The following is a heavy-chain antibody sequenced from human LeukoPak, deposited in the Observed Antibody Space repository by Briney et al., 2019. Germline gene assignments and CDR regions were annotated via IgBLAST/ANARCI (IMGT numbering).Heavy chain of an antibody. CDR1: GGSISSYY. D-gene: IGHD5-24*01. CDR3: ARDDGYNYFDY. Sequence: SETLSLTCTVSGGSISSYYWSWLRQPPGKGLEWIGYIYYSGSTNYNPSLKSRVTISVDTSKNQFSLKLSSVTAADTAVYYCARDDGYNYFDYWGQGTLVTVSS. J-gene: IGHJ4*02. CDR2: IYYSGST. V-gene: IGHV4-59*01.